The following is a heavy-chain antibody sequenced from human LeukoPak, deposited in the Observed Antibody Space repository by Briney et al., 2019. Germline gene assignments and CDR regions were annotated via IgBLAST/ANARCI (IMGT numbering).Heavy chain of an antibody. CDR3: ARDGSGSGDGFDY. J-gene: IGHJ4*02. D-gene: IGHD6-25*01. V-gene: IGHV1-18*01. CDR1: GYTFTSNG. Sequence: ASVRLSCKASGYTFTSNGISWGRQAPGQGLEWLGWISAYNGNTNYAQKLQGRVTMTTDTSTSTAYMELRSLRSDDTAVYYCARDGSGSGDGFDYWGQGTLVAVSS. CDR2: ISAYNGNT.